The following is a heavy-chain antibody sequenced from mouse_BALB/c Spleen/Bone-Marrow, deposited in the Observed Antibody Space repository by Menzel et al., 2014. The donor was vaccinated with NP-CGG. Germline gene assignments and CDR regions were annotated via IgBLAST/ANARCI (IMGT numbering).Heavy chain of an antibody. CDR3: ARELGRGFAY. CDR1: GYAFTNYL. V-gene: IGHV1-54*01. J-gene: IGHJ3*01. CDR2: INPGSGGI. D-gene: IGHD4-1*01. Sequence: SGAELVRPGTSVTVSCKASGYAFTNYLIEWVKQRPGQGLAWIGVINPGSGGINYNEKFRVKATLTADKSSSIVYMQLSSLTSEDSAVYFCARELGRGFAYWGQGTLVTVSA.